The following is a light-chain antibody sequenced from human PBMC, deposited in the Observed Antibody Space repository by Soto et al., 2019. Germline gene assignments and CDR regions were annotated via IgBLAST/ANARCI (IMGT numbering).Light chain of an antibody. V-gene: IGLV1-40*01. CDR2: SNN. CDR1: SSNIGAGYD. CDR3: QSYDGGLGVSKI. J-gene: IGLJ2*01. Sequence: QSVLTQPPSVSGAPGQGVTISCTGSSSNIGAGYDVHWYQQLPRTAPKLLIYSNNNRPSGVPDRFSGSRSGTSASLAITGLQPEDEADYYCQSYDGGLGVSKIFGGGTKLTVL.